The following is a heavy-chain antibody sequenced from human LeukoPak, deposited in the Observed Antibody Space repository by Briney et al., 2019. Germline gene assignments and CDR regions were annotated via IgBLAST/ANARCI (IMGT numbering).Heavy chain of an antibody. J-gene: IGHJ6*02. CDR2: ISYDGSNK. CDR1: GFTFSSYG. Sequence: GGSLRLSCAASGFTFSSYGMHWVRQAPGKGLEWVAVISYDGSNKYYADSVKGRFTISRDNSKNTLYLQMNSLRAEDTAVYYCAKDLYYGSAYHYGMDVWGQGTTVTVSS. V-gene: IGHV3-30*18. CDR3: AKDLYYGSAYHYGMDV. D-gene: IGHD3-10*01.